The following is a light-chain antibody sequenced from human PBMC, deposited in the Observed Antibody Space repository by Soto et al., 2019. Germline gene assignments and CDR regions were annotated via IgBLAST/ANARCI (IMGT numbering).Light chain of an antibody. CDR3: QQYNSNSPYT. Sequence: DIPMTQSPSTLSASVGDRVIITCRASQSISTWLAWYQQKPGKAPKILIYDASSLKSGVPLRFSGSGSGTEFTLTISSLQPDDIATYYCQQYNSNSPYTFGQGTKLEIK. J-gene: IGKJ2*01. V-gene: IGKV1-5*01. CDR1: QSISTW. CDR2: DAS.